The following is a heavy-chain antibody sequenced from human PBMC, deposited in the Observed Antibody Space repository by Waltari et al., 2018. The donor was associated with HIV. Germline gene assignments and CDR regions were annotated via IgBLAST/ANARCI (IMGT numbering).Heavy chain of an antibody. D-gene: IGHD7-27*01. Sequence: QVQLQQWGAGLLKPSETLSLTCAVYGGSFSGYYWSWIRQPPGKGLEWIGEINHSGSTNYNPSLKSRVTISVDTSKNQFSLKLSSVTAADTAVYYCARLHMMRRTMGKNALDYWGQGTLVTVSS. CDR3: ARLHMMRRTMGKNALDY. J-gene: IGHJ4*02. CDR2: INHSGST. CDR1: GGSFSGYY. V-gene: IGHV4-34*01.